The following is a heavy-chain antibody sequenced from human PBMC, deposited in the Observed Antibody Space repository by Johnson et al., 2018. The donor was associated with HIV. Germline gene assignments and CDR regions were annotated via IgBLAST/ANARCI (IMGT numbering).Heavy chain of an antibody. CDR3: ARGDRSSGLCDVFDI. V-gene: IGHV3-30*04. CDR2: ISYDGSNK. CDR1: GFTFSSYA. Sequence: QVQLVESGGGVVQPGRSLRLSCAASGFTFSSYAMHWVRQAPGKGLEWVAVISYDGSNKYYADSVKGRFTISRDNSDNILYLQMNSLRVEDTAVYYCARGDRSSGLCDVFDIWGQGT. D-gene: IGHD6-19*01. J-gene: IGHJ3*02.